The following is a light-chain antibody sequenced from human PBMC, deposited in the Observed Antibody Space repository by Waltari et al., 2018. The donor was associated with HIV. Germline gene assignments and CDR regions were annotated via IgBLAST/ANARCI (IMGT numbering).Light chain of an antibody. CDR3: QQFINYPRDVT. CDR1: QGISSA. Sequence: AIQLTQSPSSLSASVGDRVTITCRASQGISSALAWYQQKPGKAPKLLIYDASSLESGVPPRFSGSGSGTDFTLTISSLQPEDFASYYCQQFINYPRDVTFGPGTKVNIK. CDR2: DAS. V-gene: IGKV1D-13*01. J-gene: IGKJ3*01.